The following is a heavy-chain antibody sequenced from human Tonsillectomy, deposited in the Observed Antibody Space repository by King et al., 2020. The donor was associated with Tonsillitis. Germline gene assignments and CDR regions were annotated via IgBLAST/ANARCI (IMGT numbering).Heavy chain of an antibody. CDR1: GFTFRSYA. V-gene: IGHV3-30*01. CDR2: ISYDGSNK. D-gene: IGHD5-12*01. Sequence: QLVQSGGGVVQPGRSLRLSCAASGFTFRSYAMHWVRQAPGKGLEWVAVISYDGSNKYYADSVKGRFTISRDNSKNTLYLQMNSLRAEDTAVYYCARGKGSSGYDDYFDYWGQGTLVTVSS. CDR3: ARGKGSSGYDDYFDY. J-gene: IGHJ4*02.